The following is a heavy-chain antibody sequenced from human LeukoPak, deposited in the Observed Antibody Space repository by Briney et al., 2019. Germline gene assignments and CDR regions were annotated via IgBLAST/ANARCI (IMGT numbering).Heavy chain of an antibody. CDR3: ARHKISGTSSRWFDP. D-gene: IGHD2-2*01. V-gene: IGHV5-51*01. J-gene: IGHJ5*02. CDR1: GYSFTSYW. Sequence: GESLKISCKGSGYSFTSYWIGWVRQMPGKGLEWMGIINPGDSDTRYSPSFQGQVTISADKSISTAYLQWSSLKASDTAMYYCARHKISGTSSRWFDPWGQGTLVTVSS. CDR2: INPGDSDT.